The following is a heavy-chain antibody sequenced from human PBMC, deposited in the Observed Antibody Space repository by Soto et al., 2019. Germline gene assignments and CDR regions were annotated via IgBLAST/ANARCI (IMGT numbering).Heavy chain of an antibody. J-gene: IGHJ5*02. CDR2: INAGNGNT. V-gene: IGHV1-3*01. CDR1: GYTFTNHA. D-gene: IGHD5-12*01. Sequence: GASVKVSCKASGYTFTNHAIHWVRQAPGQRLEWMGWINAGNGNTKYSQKLQGRVTITRDTSASTAYMELSSLRPEDTAVYYCARGGPTGYSNWFDPWGQGTLVTVSS. CDR3: ARGGPTGYSNWFDP.